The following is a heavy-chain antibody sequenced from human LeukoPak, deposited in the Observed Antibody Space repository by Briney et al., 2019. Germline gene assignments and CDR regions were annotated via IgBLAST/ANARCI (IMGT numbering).Heavy chain of an antibody. CDR2: IYYSGST. CDR1: GGSISSGGYY. V-gene: IGHV4-31*03. Sequence: PSQTLSLTCTVSGGSISSGGYYWSWIRQHPGRGLEWLGYIYYSGSTYYNPSLKSRVTISVDTSKNQFSLKLSSVTAADTAVYYCARGPRYSSSWYPNWFDPWGQGTLVTVSS. D-gene: IGHD6-13*01. J-gene: IGHJ5*02. CDR3: ARGPRYSSSWYPNWFDP.